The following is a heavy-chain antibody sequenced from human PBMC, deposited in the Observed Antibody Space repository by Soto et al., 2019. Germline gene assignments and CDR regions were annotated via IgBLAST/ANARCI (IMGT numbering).Heavy chain of an antibody. J-gene: IGHJ3*01. Sequence: GGYLRLSCADSGFAFSSYAMSWFRQAPGKGLEWVSGISDSDGSTYYADSVKGRVTISRDNSKNTLYLQMNSLRAEDTALYFCAKVLVTASYSLDFWGQGTMVTVSS. D-gene: IGHD2-21*02. CDR2: ISDSDGST. CDR1: GFAFSSYA. CDR3: AKVLVTASYSLDF. V-gene: IGHV3-23*01.